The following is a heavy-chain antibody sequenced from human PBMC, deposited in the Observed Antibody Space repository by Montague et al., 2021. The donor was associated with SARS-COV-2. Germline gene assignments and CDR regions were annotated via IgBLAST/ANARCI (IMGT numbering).Heavy chain of an antibody. D-gene: IGHD6-13*01. Sequence: SLSLSWSASGFSFSNYAMSWVRQAPGKGLEWVSPISGSGDITHYADSVKGRFTISRDNSKNALYLQMNSLRAEDTAVYYCAKEAVYSSSWEYFDYWGQGTLVTVSS. CDR1: GFSFSNYA. J-gene: IGHJ4*02. CDR3: AKEAVYSSSWEYFDY. V-gene: IGHV3-23*01. CDR2: ISGSGDIT.